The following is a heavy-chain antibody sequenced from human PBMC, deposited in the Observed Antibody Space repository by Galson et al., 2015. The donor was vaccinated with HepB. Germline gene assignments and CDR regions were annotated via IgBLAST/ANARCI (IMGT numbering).Heavy chain of an antibody. V-gene: IGHV4-39*01. CDR3: ARQRGPYSYMDV. CDR1: GGSISSSSYY. Sequence: TLSLTCTVPGGSISSSSYYWGWIRQPPGKGLEWIGTIYYSGSTYYNPSLKSRVTISVDTSKNQFSLKLSSVTAADTAVYYCARQRGPYSYMDVWGKGTTVTVSS. CDR2: IYYSGST. J-gene: IGHJ6*03. D-gene: IGHD3/OR15-3a*01.